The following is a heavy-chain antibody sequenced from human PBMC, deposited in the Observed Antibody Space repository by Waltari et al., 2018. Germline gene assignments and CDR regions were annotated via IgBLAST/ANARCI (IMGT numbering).Heavy chain of an antibody. CDR1: GGSISSHY. V-gene: IGHV4-59*11. D-gene: IGHD3-9*01. CDR3: ARISGFYDILTGYYTSNRGVDY. CDR2: IYYSGST. J-gene: IGHJ4*02. Sequence: QVQLQESGPGLVKPSETLSLTCTVSGGSISSHYWSWIRQPPGKGLEWIGYIYYSGSTNYNPSLKSRVTISVDTSKNQFSLKLSSVTAADTAVYYCARISGFYDILTGYYTSNRGVDYWGQGTLVTVSS.